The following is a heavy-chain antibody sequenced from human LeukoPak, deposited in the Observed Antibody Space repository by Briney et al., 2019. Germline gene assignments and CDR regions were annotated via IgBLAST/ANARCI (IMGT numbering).Heavy chain of an antibody. J-gene: IGHJ4*02. Sequence: ASVKVSCKASVYTFTGYYMHWVRQAPGQGLEWMGGCNPNSGGTNYAQKFQGRVTMTRDTSISTASMELSRLRSDDTAVYYCARARGFRLSDDYWGQGTLVTASS. CDR3: ARARGFRLSDDY. CDR1: VYTFTGYY. CDR2: CNPNSGGT. D-gene: IGHD3-10*01. V-gene: IGHV1-2*02.